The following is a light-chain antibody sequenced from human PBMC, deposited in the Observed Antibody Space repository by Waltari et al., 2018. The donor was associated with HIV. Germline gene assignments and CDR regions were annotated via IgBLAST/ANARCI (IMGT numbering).Light chain of an antibody. CDR2: RNN. CDR1: NSNIGKNY. V-gene: IGLV1-47*01. CDR3: EAWDDSLSSPV. Sequence: QSVLTQPPSASGTPGQKVTMSCSGTNSNIGKNYVYWYQKFPGMAPKTIVYRNNQRPSGVPDRFSGSKSGTSASLAISGVRSEDEADYYCEAWDDSLSSPVFGGGTKLTVL. J-gene: IGLJ2*01.